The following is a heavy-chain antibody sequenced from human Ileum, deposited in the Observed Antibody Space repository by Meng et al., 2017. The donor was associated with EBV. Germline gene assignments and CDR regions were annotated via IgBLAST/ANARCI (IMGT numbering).Heavy chain of an antibody. CDR2: IYHSGST. J-gene: IGHJ4*02. CDR1: GYSISSNNW. V-gene: IGHV4-4*02. D-gene: IGHD4-17*01. CDR3: ASGRDYAWHS. Sequence: VEPRVSGPGRRKPSGTLALTSAGSGYSISSNNWWSWVRQPPGKGLEWIGEIYHSGSTNYNPSFKSRVTMSVDKSKNQISLNLSSVTAADTAVYYCASGRDYAWHSWGRGTLVTVSS.